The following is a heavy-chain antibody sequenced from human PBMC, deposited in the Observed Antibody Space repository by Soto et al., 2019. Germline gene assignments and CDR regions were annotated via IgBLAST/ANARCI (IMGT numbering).Heavy chain of an antibody. D-gene: IGHD1-1*01. Sequence: QVHLVPSGDEVGEPGASVQGSCQASGYNFNDYFMPWVRQAPGPVLEWMRWIKPRSGETKYEQKFHGRVTMTSDMSISTAYMEVTLVTSDDTAVYFCAAETGADTFDYWGQGTLVIVST. CDR3: AAETGADTFDY. V-gene: IGHV1-2*02. CDR1: GYNFNDYF. J-gene: IGHJ4*02. CDR2: IKPRSGET.